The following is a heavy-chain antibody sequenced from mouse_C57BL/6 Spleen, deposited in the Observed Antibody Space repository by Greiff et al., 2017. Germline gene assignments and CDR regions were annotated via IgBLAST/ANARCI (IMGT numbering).Heavy chain of an antibody. J-gene: IGHJ3*01. V-gene: IGHV1-7*01. Sequence: VQLQQSGAELAKPGASVKLSCKASGYTFTSYWMHWVKQRPGQGLEWIGYINPSSGYTKYNQKFKGKATLTADKSSSTAYMQLSSLTYEDSAVYYCAPYDYDDGAFAYWGQGTLVTVSA. D-gene: IGHD2-4*01. CDR2: INPSSGYT. CDR3: APYDYDDGAFAY. CDR1: GYTFTSYW.